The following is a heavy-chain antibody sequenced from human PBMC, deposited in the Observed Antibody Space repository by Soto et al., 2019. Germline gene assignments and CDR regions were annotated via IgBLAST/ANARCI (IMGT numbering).Heavy chain of an antibody. J-gene: IGHJ6*02. CDR1: GGSISSYY. D-gene: IGHD5-12*01. V-gene: IGHV4-59*01. CDR3: ARWRVEMATIPSRGYYYYYGMDV. Sequence: SETLSLTCTVSGGSISSYYWSWIRQPPGKGLEWIGYIYYSGSTNYNPSLKSRVTISVDTSKNQFSLKLSSVTAADTAVYYCARWRVEMATIPSRGYYYYYGMDVWGQGTTVTVSS. CDR2: IYYSGST.